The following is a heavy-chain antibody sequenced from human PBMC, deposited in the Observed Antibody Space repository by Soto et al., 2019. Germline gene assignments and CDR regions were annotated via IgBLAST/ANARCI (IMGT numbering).Heavy chain of an antibody. J-gene: IGHJ4*02. CDR2: IYWDDDK. CDR3: GSVDSGNFYYVRH. D-gene: IGHD3-10*02. V-gene: IGHV2-5*02. Sequence: QITLKESGPTLVKPTQTLTLTCTFSGFSLSTTDVGVGWIRQPPEKALEWLALIYWDDDKRYSPSLKSRLTIPQYTSKTQVVLTLTNVEPVDTATYYCGSVDSGNFYYVRHWGQGPLVTVSS. CDR1: GFSLSTTDVG.